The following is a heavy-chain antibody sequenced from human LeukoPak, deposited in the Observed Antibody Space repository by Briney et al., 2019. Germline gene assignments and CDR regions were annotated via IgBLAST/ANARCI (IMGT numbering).Heavy chain of an antibody. CDR3: AREEPPGKVDY. D-gene: IGHD1-14*01. CDR1: GYSISSGYY. J-gene: IGHJ4*02. V-gene: IGHV4-59*12. Sequence: SETLSLTCKVSGYSISSGYYWSWIRQPPGKGLEWIGYIYYSGSINYNPSLKSRVTISVDTSKNQFSLKLSSVTTADTALYFCAREEPPGKVDYWGQGTLVTVSS. CDR2: IYYSGSI.